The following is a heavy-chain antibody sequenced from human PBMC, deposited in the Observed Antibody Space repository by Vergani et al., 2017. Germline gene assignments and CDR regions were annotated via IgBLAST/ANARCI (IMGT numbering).Heavy chain of an antibody. Sequence: QVQPVESGGGVVQPGRSLRLSCAASGFTFSSYGMHWVRQAPGKGLEWVAVISYDGSNKYYADTVKGRFTMSRDNSKSTLYLQMNSLRAEDTAVYYCAKVSRPDIAVAATGYWSQGSLVTLSS. J-gene: IGHJ4*02. CDR2: ISYDGSNK. V-gene: IGHV3-30*18. CDR3: AKVSRPDIAVAATGY. CDR1: GFTFSSYG. D-gene: IGHD6-19*01.